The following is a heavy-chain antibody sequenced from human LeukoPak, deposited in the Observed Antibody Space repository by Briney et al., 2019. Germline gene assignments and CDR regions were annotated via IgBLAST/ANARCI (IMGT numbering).Heavy chain of an antibody. Sequence: PGGSLRLSCAASGFTFSSYAMTWVRQAPGKGLEWVGRIKSKKDGEITDYAAPVKGRFTIPRDDSKDTLYLQMNSLKTEDTTVYYCSTGGGVLRFLGGQGTLVTVSS. J-gene: IGHJ4*02. CDR3: STGGGVLRFL. D-gene: IGHD3-3*01. CDR1: GFTFSSYA. CDR2: IKSKKDGEIT. V-gene: IGHV3-15*01.